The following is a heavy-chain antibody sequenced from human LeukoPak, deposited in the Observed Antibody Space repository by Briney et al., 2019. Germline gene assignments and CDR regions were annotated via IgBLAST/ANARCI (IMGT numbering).Heavy chain of an antibody. CDR1: GFTFGSYE. CDR2: ISSSGSTI. V-gene: IGHV3-48*03. J-gene: IGHJ4*02. CDR3: ARDACGGDCYSDFDY. D-gene: IGHD2-21*02. Sequence: GGSLRLSCAASGFTFGSYEMNWVRQAPGKGLEWVSYISSSGSTIYYADSVKGRFTISRDNAKNSLYLQMNSLRAEDTAVYYCARDACGGDCYSDFDYWGQGTLVTVSS.